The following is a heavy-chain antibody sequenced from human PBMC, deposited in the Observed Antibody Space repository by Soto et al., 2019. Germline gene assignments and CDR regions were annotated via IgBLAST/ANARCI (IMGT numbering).Heavy chain of an antibody. D-gene: IGHD2-15*01. J-gene: IGHJ6*02. CDR3: ARVGYCSGGSCYGYYYYYGMDV. V-gene: IGHV4-31*03. CDR1: GGSISSGGYY. Sequence: SETVSLTCTVSGGSISSGGYYWSWIRQHPGRGLEWIGYIYYSGSIYYNPSLKSRVTISVDTSKNQFSLDLSSVTAADTAVYYCARVGYCSGGSCYGYYYYYGMDVWGQGTTVTVSS. CDR2: IYYSGSI.